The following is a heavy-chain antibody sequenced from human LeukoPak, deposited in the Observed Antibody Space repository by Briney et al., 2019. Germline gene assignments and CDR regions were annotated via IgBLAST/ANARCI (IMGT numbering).Heavy chain of an antibody. CDR1: GFTFSSYG. CDR2: IWYDGSNK. D-gene: IGHD5-18*01. CDR3: ARGNVDTAMAHYFDY. J-gene: IGHJ4*02. V-gene: IGHV3-33*01. Sequence: PGRSLRLPCAASGFTFSSYGMHWVRQAPGKGLEWVAVIWYDGSNKYYADSVKGRFSISRDNSKNTLYLQMNSLRAEDTAVYYCARGNVDTAMAHYFDYWGQGTLVTVPS.